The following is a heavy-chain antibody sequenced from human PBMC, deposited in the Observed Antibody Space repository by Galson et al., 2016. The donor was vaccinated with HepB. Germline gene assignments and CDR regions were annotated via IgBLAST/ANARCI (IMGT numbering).Heavy chain of an antibody. Sequence: QSGAAVKQPGESLRISCPGSGYRFTDYWISCVRQMPGKGLEWMGRIDPGDAGTTYSPSFQGHVTISTDKSINTAYLQWSSLKASDTAIYYCARHEAGWEVIYWGQGNLVTASS. V-gene: IGHV5-10-1*01. CDR3: ARHEAGWEVIY. J-gene: IGHJ4*02. CDR1: GYRFTDYW. CDR2: IDPGDAGT. D-gene: IGHD1-26*01.